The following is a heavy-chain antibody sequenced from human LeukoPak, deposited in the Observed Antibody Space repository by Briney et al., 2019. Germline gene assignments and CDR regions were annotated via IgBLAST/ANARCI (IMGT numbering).Heavy chain of an antibody. CDR3: ARGGGYYFDY. D-gene: IGHD3-16*01. J-gene: IGHJ4*02. CDR1: GGSISSSSYY. Sequence: PSETLSLTCTVSGGSISSSSYYWGWVRQPPGKGLEWIGEIFHSGSTNYNPSLMSRVSISLDKSKNHLSLKLSSVTAADTAVYYCARGGGYYFDYWGQGTLVTVSS. CDR2: IFHSGST. V-gene: IGHV4-39*07.